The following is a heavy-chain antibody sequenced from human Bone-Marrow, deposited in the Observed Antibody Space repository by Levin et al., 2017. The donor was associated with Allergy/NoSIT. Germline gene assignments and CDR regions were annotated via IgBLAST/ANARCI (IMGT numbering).Heavy chain of an antibody. J-gene: IGHJ6*02. CDR3: ASYDFWSGYPINGMDV. CDR2: IYHSGRT. Sequence: SETLSLTCAVSGYSISNGYYWGWIRQPPGKGLEWIGSIYHSGRTYYNPFLKSRVTISVDTSKNQFSLRLNSVTAADTAVYYCASYDFWSGYPINGMDVWGQGTTVTVSS. V-gene: IGHV4-38-2*01. D-gene: IGHD3-3*01. CDR1: GYSISNGYY.